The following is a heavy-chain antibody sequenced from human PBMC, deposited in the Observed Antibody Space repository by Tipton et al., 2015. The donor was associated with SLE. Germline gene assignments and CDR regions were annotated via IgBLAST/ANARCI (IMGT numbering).Heavy chain of an antibody. V-gene: IGHV4-39*01. CDR3: ARHYDFWSGYRKDYYYYGMDV. Sequence: LRLSCTVSGGSIISNTHYWAWIRQPPGKGLEWIGNMHYSGSTYYNPSLKSRVTISVDTSKNQFSLKVSSVTAADTAVYYCARHYDFWSGYRKDYYYYGMDVWGQGTTVTVSS. CDR2: MHYSGST. D-gene: IGHD3-3*01. J-gene: IGHJ6*02. CDR1: GGSIISNTHY.